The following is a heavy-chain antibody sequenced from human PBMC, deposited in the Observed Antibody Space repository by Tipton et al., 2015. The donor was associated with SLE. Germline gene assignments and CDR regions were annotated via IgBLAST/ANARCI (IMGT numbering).Heavy chain of an antibody. D-gene: IGHD4-23*01. J-gene: IGHJ4*02. CDR3: ARDQPTVVNRSLGY. CDR1: GGSISSGDYY. CDR2: IYYSGST. Sequence: TLSLTCTVSGGSISSGDYYWSWIRQPPGKGLEWIGYIYYSGSTYYNPSLKSRVTISVDTSKNQFSLKLSSVTAADTAVYYCARDQPTVVNRSLGYWGQGTLVTVAS. V-gene: IGHV4-30-4*01.